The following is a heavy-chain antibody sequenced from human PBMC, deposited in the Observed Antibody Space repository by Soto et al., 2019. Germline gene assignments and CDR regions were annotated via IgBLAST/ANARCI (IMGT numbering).Heavy chain of an antibody. V-gene: IGHV3-33*01. CDR2: IRFDGSNE. D-gene: IGHD1-7*01. J-gene: IGHJ4*02. Sequence: QEQLVESGGGVVQPGTSLRLSCAVPGGIFHGYGMYWVRQAPGKGLEWVAIIRFDGSNEEYADSVKGRFTISRDNSKNTLYVQMNTLGAEDTAVYYCARDGIGGTVFRGYLDYWGRGTVVTVSS. CDR3: ARDGIGGTVFRGYLDY. CDR1: GGIFHGYG.